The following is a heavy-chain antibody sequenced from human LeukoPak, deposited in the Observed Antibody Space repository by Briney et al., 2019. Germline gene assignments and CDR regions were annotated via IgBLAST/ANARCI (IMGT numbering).Heavy chain of an antibody. V-gene: IGHV1-18*01. CDR2: ISGYNGNT. CDR3: ARDQSPNFWSGYYPNNFDY. Sequence: ASVKVSCKASGYTFTSYGISWVRQAPGQGLEWMGWISGYNGNTNYAQKLQGRVTMTTDTSTSTAYMELRSLRSDDTAVYYCARDQSPNFWSGYYPNNFDYWGQGTLVTVSS. CDR1: GYTFTSYG. D-gene: IGHD3-3*01. J-gene: IGHJ4*02.